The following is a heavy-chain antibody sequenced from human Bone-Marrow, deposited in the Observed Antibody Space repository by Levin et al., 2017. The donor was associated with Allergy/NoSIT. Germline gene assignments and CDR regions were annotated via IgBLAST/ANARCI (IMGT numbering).Heavy chain of an antibody. V-gene: IGHV1-2*06. CDR1: GYKFTDYY. Sequence: ASVKVSCKASGYKFTDYYIHWVRQAPGQGLEWMGRVSAKNGGTNYAQTFHGRVTMTRYTPLTTVYMELNGLTSDDTAVYYCARGGGQFDPWGQGTLVTVSS. D-gene: IGHD2-15*01. J-gene: IGHJ5*02. CDR3: ARGGGQFDP. CDR2: VSAKNGGT.